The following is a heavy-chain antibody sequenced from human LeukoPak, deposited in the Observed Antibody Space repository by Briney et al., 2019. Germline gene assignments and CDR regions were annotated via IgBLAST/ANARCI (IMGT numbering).Heavy chain of an antibody. V-gene: IGHV4-4*07. D-gene: IGHD5-12*01. J-gene: IGHJ4*02. CDR3: ARLKSGYEYTADYFDY. CDR2: IYSSGST. CDR1: GGSINSFY. Sequence: PSETLSLTCTVSGGSINSFYWTWIRQPAGKGLEWIGRIYSSGSTNFNPSLKSRVTMSVDTSKNQFSLRLSSVTAADTAVYYCARLKSGYEYTADYFDYWGQGTLVTVSS.